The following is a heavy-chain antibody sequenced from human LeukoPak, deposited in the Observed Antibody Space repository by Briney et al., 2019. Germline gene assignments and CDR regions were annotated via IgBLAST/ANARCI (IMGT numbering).Heavy chain of an antibody. Sequence: GGSLRLSCAASGFTFSSYSMNWVRQAPGKGLEWVSSISSSSYIYYADSVKGRFTISRDNAKNSLYLQMNSLRAEDTAVYYCARARDRLRWYRALDYWGQGTLVTVSS. CDR3: ARARDRLRWYRALDY. CDR1: GFTFSSYS. CDR2: ISSSSYI. J-gene: IGHJ4*02. D-gene: IGHD4-23*01. V-gene: IGHV3-21*01.